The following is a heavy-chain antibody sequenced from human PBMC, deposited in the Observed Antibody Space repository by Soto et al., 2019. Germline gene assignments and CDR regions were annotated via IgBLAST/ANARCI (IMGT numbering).Heavy chain of an antibody. Sequence: SETLSLTCTVSGGSISSGDYYWSWIRQPPGNGLEWIGYIYYSGSTYYNPSLKSRVTISVDTSKNQFSLKLSSVTAADTAVYYCARDWDSSSSRSEFGYWGQGTLVTVSS. V-gene: IGHV4-30-4*01. CDR2: IYYSGST. J-gene: IGHJ4*02. CDR3: ARDWDSSSSRSEFGY. D-gene: IGHD6-6*01. CDR1: GGSISSGDYY.